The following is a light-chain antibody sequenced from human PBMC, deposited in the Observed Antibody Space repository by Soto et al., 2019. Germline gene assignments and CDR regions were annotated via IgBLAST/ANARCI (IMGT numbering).Light chain of an antibody. Sequence: QSVLTQPASVSGSPGQSITISCTGTSSDVGAYYSVSWYQHHPGKAPKLIIYGVTNRPSGVSNRFSGSKSGNTASLTISGLQAEDEADYYCSSYTSSSTLFGTGTKVTVL. V-gene: IGLV2-14*01. CDR2: GVT. CDR1: SSDVGAYYS. CDR3: SSYTSSSTL. J-gene: IGLJ1*01.